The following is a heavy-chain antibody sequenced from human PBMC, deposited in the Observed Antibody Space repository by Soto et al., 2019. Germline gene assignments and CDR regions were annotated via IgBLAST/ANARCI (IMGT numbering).Heavy chain of an antibody. D-gene: IGHD2-2*01. V-gene: IGHV3-74*01. J-gene: IGHJ4*02. CDR1: GFTFSSNW. Sequence: EVQLVESGGGLVQPGGSLRLSCAASGFTFSSNWLHWVRQVPGKGLVWVSRINNDGTGANYGDSVKGRFTISRDNAKNSVYLQMNRLRAEDTAVYYGARGGCTSTSCLGYWGQGTLVTVSS. CDR2: INNDGTGA. CDR3: ARGGCTSTSCLGY.